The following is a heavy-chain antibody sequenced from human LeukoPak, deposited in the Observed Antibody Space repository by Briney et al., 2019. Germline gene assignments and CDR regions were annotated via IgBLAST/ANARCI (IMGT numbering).Heavy chain of an antibody. CDR2: INAGNGNT. J-gene: IGHJ4*02. D-gene: IGHD3-9*01. V-gene: IGHV1-3*03. Sequence: GASVKVSCKASGYTFTRNALHWVRQAPGQRLEWMGWINAGNGNTQYSQEFQGRVTFSRDTSASTAYMELSSLRSEDTAVYYCARGPSFRYFDWLLPDYYFDYWGQGTLVTVSS. CDR1: GYTFTRNA. CDR3: ARGPSFRYFDWLLPDYYFDY.